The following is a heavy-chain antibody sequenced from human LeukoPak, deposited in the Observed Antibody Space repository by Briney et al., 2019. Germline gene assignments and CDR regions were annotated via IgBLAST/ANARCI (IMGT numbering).Heavy chain of an antibody. CDR2: INSDGSST. Sequence: GGSLRLSCSASGFTFSSYWMHWVRQAPGKGLVWVSRINSDGSSTSYADSVKGRFTISRDNAKNTLYLQMNSLRAEDTAVYYCARALGSGSYYAFDIWGQGTMVTVSS. D-gene: IGHD3-10*01. V-gene: IGHV3-74*01. J-gene: IGHJ3*02. CDR1: GFTFSSYW. CDR3: ARALGSGSYYAFDI.